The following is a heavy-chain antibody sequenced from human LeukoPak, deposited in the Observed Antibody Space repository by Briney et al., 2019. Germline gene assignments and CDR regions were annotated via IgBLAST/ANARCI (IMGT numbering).Heavy chain of an antibody. J-gene: IGHJ4*02. Sequence: PGGSLRPSCAASGFTSSSYGMPWVRQAPGKALEWVAFIRYDGSNKDYADSVKGRFTISRDNSKNTLYLQMNSLRAEDTAVYYCAKDPSFRPGYFDYWGQGTLVTVSS. CDR2: IRYDGSNK. CDR3: AKDPSFRPGYFDY. CDR1: GFTSSSYG. V-gene: IGHV3-30*02.